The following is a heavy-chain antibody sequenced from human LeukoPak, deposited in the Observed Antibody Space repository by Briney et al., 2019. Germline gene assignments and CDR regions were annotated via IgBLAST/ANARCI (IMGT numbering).Heavy chain of an antibody. Sequence: GASVRVSCKASGYTFTGYYMHWVRQAPGQGLEWMGWINPNSGSTNYAQKFQGRVTMTRDTSISTAYMELSRLRSDDTAVYYCARAIYPRDGFDYWGQGTLVTVSS. CDR3: ARAIYPRDGFDY. J-gene: IGHJ4*02. CDR2: INPNSGST. V-gene: IGHV1-2*02. CDR1: GYTFTGYY. D-gene: IGHD5-24*01.